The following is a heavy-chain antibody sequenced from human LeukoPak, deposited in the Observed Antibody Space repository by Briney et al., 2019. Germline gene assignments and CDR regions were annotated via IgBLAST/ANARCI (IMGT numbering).Heavy chain of an antibody. Sequence: GGSLRLSCAASGFTFSGSAMHWVRQASGKGLEWVGRIRSKANSYATAYAASVKGRFTISRDDSKNTAYLQMNSLKTEDTAVYYCTVKPVGDFPDDYWGQGTLVTVSS. CDR1: GFTFSGSA. J-gene: IGHJ4*02. V-gene: IGHV3-73*01. CDR2: IRSKANSYAT. CDR3: TVKPVGDFPDDY. D-gene: IGHD4-17*01.